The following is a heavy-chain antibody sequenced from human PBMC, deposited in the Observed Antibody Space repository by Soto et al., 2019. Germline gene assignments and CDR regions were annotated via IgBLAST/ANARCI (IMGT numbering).Heavy chain of an antibody. J-gene: IGHJ6*02. CDR1: GFIFSSYY. CDR3: VRVWRLVGRYGMDV. CDR2: ISGGSAYI. Sequence: EVQLVESGGGLVKPGGSLRLSCVGPGFIFSSYYMNWVRQAPGKGLEWVSSISGGSAYIYYADSVKGRFTISRDNGKNSLYLEMNSLRVEDTAVYYCVRVWRLVGRYGMDVWGQGTRVTVSS. V-gene: IGHV3-21*02. D-gene: IGHD6-25*01.